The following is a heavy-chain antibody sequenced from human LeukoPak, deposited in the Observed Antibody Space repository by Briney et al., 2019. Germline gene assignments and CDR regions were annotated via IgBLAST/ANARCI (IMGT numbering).Heavy chain of an antibody. D-gene: IGHD2-2*01. Sequence: SETLSLTCTVSGGSISSYYWSWIRQPPGKGLEWIGYIYTSGSTNYNPSLKSRVTISVDTSKNQLSLKLSSVTAADTAVYYCAGSYRGDIVVVPAASGAFDIWGQGTMVTVSS. J-gene: IGHJ3*02. CDR3: AGSYRGDIVVVPAASGAFDI. V-gene: IGHV4-4*09. CDR1: GGSISSYY. CDR2: IYTSGST.